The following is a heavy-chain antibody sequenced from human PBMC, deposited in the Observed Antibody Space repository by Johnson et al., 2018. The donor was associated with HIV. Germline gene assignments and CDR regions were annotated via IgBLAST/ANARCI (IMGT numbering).Heavy chain of an antibody. CDR2: ISYDGSHK. D-gene: IGHD3-10*01. CDR1: GFTFRSYA. V-gene: IGHV3-30-3*01. J-gene: IGHJ3*02. Sequence: QVQLVESGGGVVQPGRSLRLSCAASGFTFRSYAMHWVRQAPGKGLEWVALISYDGSHKFYADSVKGRFTISRDHSKNTLYVQRNSLRAEDTAVYYCARERVLLWFGESPLDAFDIWGQGTMVTVSS. CDR3: ARERVLLWFGESPLDAFDI.